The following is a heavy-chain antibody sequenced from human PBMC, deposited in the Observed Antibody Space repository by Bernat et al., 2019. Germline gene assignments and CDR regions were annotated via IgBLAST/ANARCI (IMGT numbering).Heavy chain of an antibody. CDR1: GFTFSSYA. D-gene: IGHD3-10*01. J-gene: IGHJ5*02. CDR3: ARGRGVEGDWFDP. CDR2: ISYDGSNK. Sequence: QVQLVESGGGVVQPGRSLSLSCAASGFTFSSYAMHWVRQAPGKGLEWVAVISYDGSNKYYADSVKGRFTISRDNSKNTLYLQMNSLRAEDMAVYYCARGRGVEGDWFDPWGQGTLVTVSS. V-gene: IGHV3-30-3*01.